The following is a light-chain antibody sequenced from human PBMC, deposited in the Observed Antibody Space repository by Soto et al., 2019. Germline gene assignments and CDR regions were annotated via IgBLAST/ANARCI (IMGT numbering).Light chain of an antibody. CDR2: DAS. J-gene: IGKJ1*01. V-gene: IGKV1-5*01. Sequence: DIQMTQSPSTLSASVGDRVTFTCRASQSISNRLAWYQQKPGKAPKLLIYDASSLQSEVPSRFSGSGSGTEFPLTISTLQPDDFATYYCQQYMNYATFGQGTKVEIK. CDR3: QQYMNYAT. CDR1: QSISNR.